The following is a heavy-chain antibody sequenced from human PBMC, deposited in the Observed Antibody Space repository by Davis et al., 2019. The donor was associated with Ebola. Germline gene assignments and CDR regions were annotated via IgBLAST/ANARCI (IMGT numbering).Heavy chain of an antibody. D-gene: IGHD3-3*01. V-gene: IGHV1-2*02. CDR1: GYTFTGYY. CDR3: ARGWSGEHYYYYYMDV. J-gene: IGHJ6*03. Sequence: ASVKVSCKASGYTFTGYYMHWVRQAPGQGLGWMGWINPNSGGTNYAQKFQGRVTMTRDTSISTAYMELSRLRSDDTAVYYCARGWSGEHYYYYYMDVWGKGTTVTVSS. CDR2: INPNSGGT.